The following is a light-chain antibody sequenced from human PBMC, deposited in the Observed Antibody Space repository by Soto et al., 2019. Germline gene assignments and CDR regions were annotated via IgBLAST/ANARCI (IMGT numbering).Light chain of an antibody. Sequence: LTQPASVSGSPGQSITISCTGTSSDVGGYNYVSWYQQHPGKAPKLLIYDVSYRPSGVSNRFSGSKSGNTASLTISGLQAEDEAYYFCSSYTSTITFYVFGTGTKVTVL. CDR1: SSDVGGYNY. CDR3: SSYTSTITFYV. CDR2: DVS. J-gene: IGLJ1*01. V-gene: IGLV2-14*01.